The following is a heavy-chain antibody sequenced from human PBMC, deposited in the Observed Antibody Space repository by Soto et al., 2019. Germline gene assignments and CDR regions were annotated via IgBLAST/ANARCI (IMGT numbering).Heavy chain of an antibody. Sequence: GGSLRLSCAASGFTFSSYWMHWVRQAPGKGLVWVSRVKSDGSSTGYADSVKGRFTISRDNAKNTLYLQMNSLRAEDTAVYYCARALNHYYYYYYMDVWGKGTTVTVSS. J-gene: IGHJ6*03. V-gene: IGHV3-74*01. CDR1: GFTFSSYW. CDR2: VKSDGSST. CDR3: ARALNHYYYYYYMDV.